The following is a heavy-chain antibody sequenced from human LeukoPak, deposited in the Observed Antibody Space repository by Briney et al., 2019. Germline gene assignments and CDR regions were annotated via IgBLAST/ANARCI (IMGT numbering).Heavy chain of an antibody. D-gene: IGHD6-19*01. J-gene: IGHJ5*02. CDR2: INSDGSST. Sequence: GGSLRLSCAASGFTFSSYWMHWVRQAPGKGLVWVSRINSDGSSTSYADSVKGRFTISRDNAKNTLYLQMISLRAEDTAVYYCARDAEYSSGWSRYGWFDPWGQGTLVTVSS. V-gene: IGHV3-74*01. CDR3: ARDAEYSSGWSRYGWFDP. CDR1: GFTFSSYW.